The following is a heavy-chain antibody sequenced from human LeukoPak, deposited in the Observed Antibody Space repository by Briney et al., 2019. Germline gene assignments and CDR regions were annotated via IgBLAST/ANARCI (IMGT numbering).Heavy chain of an antibody. CDR1: GYSFTNYW. CDR3: ARPGDYYDSSGYPTGGFFDY. D-gene: IGHD3-22*01. Sequence: GESLKISCKGSGYSFTNYWIGWVRQMPGKGLEYMGIIYPGDSETKYSPSFQGQVTISADKSISTAYLQWSSLKASDTAMYYCARPGDYYDSSGYPTGGFFDYWGQGTLVTVSS. V-gene: IGHV5-51*01. CDR2: IYPGDSET. J-gene: IGHJ4*02.